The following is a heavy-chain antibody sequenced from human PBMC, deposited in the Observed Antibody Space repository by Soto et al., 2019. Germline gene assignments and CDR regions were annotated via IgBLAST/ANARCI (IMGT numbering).Heavy chain of an antibody. CDR3: ARLPNKSPQN. V-gene: IGHV3-74*01. CDR1: GFTFSSYW. Sequence: EVQLVESGGGLVQPGGSLRLSCVASGFTFSSYWMHLVRQAPGKGLVWVSSISNDGSSIYADPVKGRFTISRDNAKNTLYLQMNRRRAEDTAVYYCARLPNKSPQNWGQGTLVIVSP. CDR2: ISNDGSS. J-gene: IGHJ1*01.